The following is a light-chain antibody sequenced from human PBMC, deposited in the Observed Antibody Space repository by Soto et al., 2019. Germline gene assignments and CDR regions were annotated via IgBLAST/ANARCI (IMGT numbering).Light chain of an antibody. J-gene: IGLJ1*01. CDR1: SSDVGGYNY. CDR3: SSYTSSSTGV. Sequence: SALPQPASVSVSPGQSITISCTGTSSDVGGYNYVSWYQQHPGKAPKLMIYDVSNRPSGVSNRFSGSKSGNTASLTISGLQAEDEADYYCSSYTSSSTGVFGTGTKVTVL. CDR2: DVS. V-gene: IGLV2-14*01.